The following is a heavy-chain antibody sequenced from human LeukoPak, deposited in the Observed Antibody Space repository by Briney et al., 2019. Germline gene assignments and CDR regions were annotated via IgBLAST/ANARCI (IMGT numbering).Heavy chain of an antibody. V-gene: IGHV1-8*02. D-gene: IGHD3-22*01. Sequence: ASVKVSCKASGYTFTDYSMHWVRQATGQGLEWMGWMNPNSGNTGYAEKFQGRVTMTRNTSISTAYMELSSLRSEDTAVYYCARANSSGYYFLDYWGQGTLVTVSS. CDR1: GYTFTDYS. CDR3: ARANSSGYYFLDY. CDR2: MNPNSGNT. J-gene: IGHJ4*02.